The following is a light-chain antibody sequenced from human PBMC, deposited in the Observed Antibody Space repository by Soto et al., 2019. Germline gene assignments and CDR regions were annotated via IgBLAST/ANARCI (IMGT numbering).Light chain of an antibody. Sequence: QSALTQPASVSGSPGQSITISCTGTSSDAGAFNFVSWHQQHPGKAPKIMIYEGNKRPSGVSNRFSGSKSGNTASLTISGLQAEDEADYYCCSYAGSRTFVFGSGTKLTVL. CDR1: SSDAGAFNF. CDR2: EGN. CDR3: CSYAGSRTFV. J-gene: IGLJ1*01. V-gene: IGLV2-23*01.